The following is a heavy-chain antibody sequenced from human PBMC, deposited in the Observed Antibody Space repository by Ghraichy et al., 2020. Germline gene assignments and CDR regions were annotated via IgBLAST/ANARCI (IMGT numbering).Heavy chain of an antibody. Sequence: SVKVSCKASGGTFSSYAISWVRQAPGQGLEWMGGIIPIFGTANYAQKFQGRVTITADESTSTAYMELSSLRSEDTAVYYCARESSDATPIDYGQLRGYYYYGMDVWGQGTTVTVSS. V-gene: IGHV1-69*13. CDR2: IIPIFGTA. CDR3: ARESSDATPIDYGQLRGYYYYGMDV. CDR1: GGTFSSYA. J-gene: IGHJ6*02. D-gene: IGHD4/OR15-4a*01.